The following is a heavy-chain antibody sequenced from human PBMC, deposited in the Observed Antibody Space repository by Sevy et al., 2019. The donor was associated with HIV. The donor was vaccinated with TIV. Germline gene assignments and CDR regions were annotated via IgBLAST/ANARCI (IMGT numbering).Heavy chain of an antibody. D-gene: IGHD2-15*01. CDR3: AKGFCSGGTCPRDYYYYGMDV. V-gene: IGHV3-13*01. CDR1: GFTFSFYD. Sequence: GGSLRLSCAASGFTFSFYDMHWVRQATGKGLEWVSGFGIAGDTYYAGSVKGRFTISRDNSKNTLYVQMNSLRAEDTAVYYCAKGFCSGGTCPRDYYYYGMDVWGQGTTVTVSS. J-gene: IGHJ6*02. CDR2: FGIAGDT.